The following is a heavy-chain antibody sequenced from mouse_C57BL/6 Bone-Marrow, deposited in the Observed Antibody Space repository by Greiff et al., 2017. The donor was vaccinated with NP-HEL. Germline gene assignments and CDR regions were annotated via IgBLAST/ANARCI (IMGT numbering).Heavy chain of an antibody. CDR2: ISYDGSN. CDR1: GYSITSGYY. Sequence: EVQLVESGPGLVKPSQSLSLTCSVTGYSITSGYYWNWIRQFPGNKLEWMGYISYDGSNNYNPSLKNRISITRDTSKNQFFLKLNSVTTEDTATYCCARDSITTVVATDWYFDVWGTGTTVTVSS. D-gene: IGHD1-1*01. CDR3: ARDSITTVVATDWYFDV. V-gene: IGHV3-6*01. J-gene: IGHJ1*03.